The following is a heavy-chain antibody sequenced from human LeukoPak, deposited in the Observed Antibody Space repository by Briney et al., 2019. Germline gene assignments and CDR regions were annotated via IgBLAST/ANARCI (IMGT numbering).Heavy chain of an antibody. Sequence: TGRSLRLSCAASGFTFNSYGMHWVRQAPGKGLEWVSSISSSSSYIYYADSVKGRFTISRDNAKNSLYLQMNSLRAEDTAVYYCASDAPNDAEAFLDYWGQGTLVSVSS. CDR2: ISSSSSYI. V-gene: IGHV3-21*04. CDR1: GFTFNSYG. CDR3: ASDAPNDAEAFLDY. D-gene: IGHD2-8*01. J-gene: IGHJ4*02.